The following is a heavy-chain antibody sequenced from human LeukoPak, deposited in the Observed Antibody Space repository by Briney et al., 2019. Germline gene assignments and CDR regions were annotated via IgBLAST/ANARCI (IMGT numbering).Heavy chain of an antibody. CDR2: IWYDGSNK. Sequence: GRSLRLSCAASGFTFSSYGMHWVRQAPGKGLEWVAVIWYDGSNKYYADSVKGRFTISRDNSKNTLYLQMNSLRAEDTAVYYCAKVGIAVAGTSPSLDYWGQGALVTVSS. J-gene: IGHJ4*02. D-gene: IGHD6-19*01. V-gene: IGHV3-33*06. CDR3: AKVGIAVAGTSPSLDY. CDR1: GFTFSSYG.